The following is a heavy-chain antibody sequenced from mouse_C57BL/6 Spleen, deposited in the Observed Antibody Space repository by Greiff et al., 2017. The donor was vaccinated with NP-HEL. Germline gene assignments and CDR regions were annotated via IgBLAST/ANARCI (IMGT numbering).Heavy chain of an antibody. Sequence: EVQLQQSGAELVRPGASVKLSCTASGFNIKDYYMHWVKQRPEQGLEWIGRIDPEDGDTEYAPKFQGKATMTADTSSNTAYLQLRSLTSEDTAVYYGTLYYYGSPFAYWGQGTLVTVSA. CDR1: GFNIKDYY. V-gene: IGHV14-1*01. CDR3: TLYYYGSPFAY. D-gene: IGHD1-1*01. CDR2: IDPEDGDT. J-gene: IGHJ3*01.